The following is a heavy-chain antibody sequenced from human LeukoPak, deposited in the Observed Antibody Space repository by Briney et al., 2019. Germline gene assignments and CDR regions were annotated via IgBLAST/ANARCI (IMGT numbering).Heavy chain of an antibody. CDR1: GFTFNNYW. CDR3: ARANYGGNVYDY. CDR2: INTDGSST. J-gene: IGHJ4*02. V-gene: IGHV3-74*01. D-gene: IGHD4-23*01. Sequence: GGSLRLSCAASGFTFNNYWMHWVRQAPGKGLVWVSHINTDGSSTCYADSVKGRFTISRDNAKNTLYLQMNSLRAEDTAVYFCARANYGGNVYDYWGQGTLVTVSS.